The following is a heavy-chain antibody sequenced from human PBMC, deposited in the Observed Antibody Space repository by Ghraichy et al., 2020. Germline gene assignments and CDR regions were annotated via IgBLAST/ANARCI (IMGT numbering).Heavy chain of an antibody. CDR2: VNHSGSS. Sequence: SETLSLTCAASGGSFSGYYWGWVRQPPGQGLEWIGEVNHSGSSNYNPSLGGRVTIALHTSKAQFSLTLNSVTAADTGVYYCTRARGWELLVDYWGHGTSVTVSS. J-gene: IGHJ4*01. V-gene: IGHV4-34*01. CDR1: GGSFSGYY. D-gene: IGHD1-26*01. CDR3: TRARGWELLVDY.